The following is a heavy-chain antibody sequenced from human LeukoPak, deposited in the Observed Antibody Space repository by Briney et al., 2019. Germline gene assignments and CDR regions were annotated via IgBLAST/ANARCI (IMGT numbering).Heavy chain of an antibody. Sequence: GASVKVSCKASGYTFTGYYMHWVRQAPGQGLEWMGWINPNSGGTNYAQKFQGRVTMTRDTSISTAYMELSRLRSDDTAVYYCARDQYDSSGYWKYWGQGTLVTVSS. D-gene: IGHD3-22*01. CDR2: INPNSGGT. V-gene: IGHV1-2*02. CDR1: GYTFTGYY. J-gene: IGHJ4*02. CDR3: ARDQYDSSGYWKY.